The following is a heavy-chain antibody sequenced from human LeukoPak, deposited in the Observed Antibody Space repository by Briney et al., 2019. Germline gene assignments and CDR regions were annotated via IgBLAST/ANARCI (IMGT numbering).Heavy chain of an antibody. Sequence: ASVKVSCKASGYTFTSYAMHWVRQAPGQRLEWMGWINAGNGNTKYSQKFQGRVTITRDTSAGTAYMELSSLRSEDTAVYYCERIQAIAAAGFGYWGKGNLVTVSS. D-gene: IGHD6-13*01. CDR1: GYTFTSYA. V-gene: IGHV1-3*01. CDR3: ERIQAIAAAGFGY. CDR2: INAGNGNT. J-gene: IGHJ4*02.